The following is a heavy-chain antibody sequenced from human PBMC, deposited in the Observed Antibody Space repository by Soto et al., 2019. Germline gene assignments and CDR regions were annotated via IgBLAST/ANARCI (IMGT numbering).Heavy chain of an antibody. CDR3: ARDMVLTCDYDSSGYSFDY. CDR1: GYTFTSYY. Sequence: GASVKVSCKASGYTFTSYYMHWVRQAPGQGLEWMGIINPSGGSTSYAQKFQGRVTMTRDTSTSTVYMELSSLRSEDTAVYYCARDMVLTCDYDSSGYSFDYWGQGSLLTV. D-gene: IGHD3-22*01. CDR2: INPSGGST. J-gene: IGHJ4*02. V-gene: IGHV1-46*03.